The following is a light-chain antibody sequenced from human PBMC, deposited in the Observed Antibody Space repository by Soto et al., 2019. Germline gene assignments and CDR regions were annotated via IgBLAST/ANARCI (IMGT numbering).Light chain of an antibody. CDR3: AAWDDSLNGNWV. CDR2: SNN. Sequence: QSVLTQPPSASGTPGQRVTISCSGSSSNIGSNTVNWYQQLPGTAPKLLIYSNNPRPSGVPDRFSGSKSGTSASLAISGLQSEDEADYYCAAWDDSLNGNWVFGGGTKVTVL. V-gene: IGLV1-44*01. J-gene: IGLJ3*02. CDR1: SSNIGSNT.